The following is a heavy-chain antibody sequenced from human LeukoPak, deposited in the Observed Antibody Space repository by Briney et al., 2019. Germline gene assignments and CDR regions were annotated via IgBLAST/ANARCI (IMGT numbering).Heavy chain of an antibody. Sequence: GASVKVSCKASGYTFTSYGISWVRQAPGQGLEWMGWISAYNGNTNYAQKLQGRVTMTTDTSTSTAYMELRSLRSDDTAVYYCARVLIIAVAVSWFDPWGQGTLVTVSS. D-gene: IGHD6-19*01. V-gene: IGHV1-18*01. J-gene: IGHJ5*02. CDR2: ISAYNGNT. CDR1: GYTFTSYG. CDR3: ARVLIIAVAVSWFDP.